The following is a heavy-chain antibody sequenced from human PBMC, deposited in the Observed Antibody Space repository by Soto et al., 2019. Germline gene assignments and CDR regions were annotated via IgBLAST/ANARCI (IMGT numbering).Heavy chain of an antibody. CDR3: ARDTVTSLTPYQAFYYYGMDV. Sequence: GGSLRHSCAASGITFSSYSMYWVRQAPGKGLEWVAVMSYDGSNKYYADSVKGRFTISRDNSKNTLYLQMNSLRPDDTAIYYFARDTVTSLTPYQAFYYYGMDVWGQGTTVTVSS. CDR2: MSYDGSNK. V-gene: IGHV3-30-3*01. D-gene: IGHD2-2*01. CDR1: GITFSSYS. J-gene: IGHJ6*02.